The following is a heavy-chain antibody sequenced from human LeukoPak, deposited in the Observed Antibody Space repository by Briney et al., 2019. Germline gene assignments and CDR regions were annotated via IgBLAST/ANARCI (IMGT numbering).Heavy chain of an antibody. D-gene: IGHD1-26*01. CDR1: GFTFSSYW. V-gene: IGHV3-7*02. CDR3: ARGGGRSYSDAFDI. J-gene: IGHJ3*02. CDR2: IKQDGSEK. Sequence: AGGSLRLSCAASGFTFSSYWMSWVRQAPGKGLEWVANIKQDGSEKYYVDSVKGRFTISRDNAKNSLYLQMNSLRDEDTAVYYCARGGGRSYSDAFDIWGQGTVVTVSS.